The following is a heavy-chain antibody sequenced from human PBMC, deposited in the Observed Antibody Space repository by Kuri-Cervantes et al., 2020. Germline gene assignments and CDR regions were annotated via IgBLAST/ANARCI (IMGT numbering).Heavy chain of an antibody. Sequence: GSLRLSCAVSGYSISSNYYWGWIRQPPGKGLEWIGSIYHSGSTYYNPSLKSRVTISVDTSKNQFSLKLTSVTAADTAVYYCAREWITFYYDSSGYQGFDSWGQGTLVTVSS. CDR1: GYSISSNYY. CDR3: AREWITFYYDSSGYQGFDS. D-gene: IGHD3-22*01. J-gene: IGHJ4*02. CDR2: IYHSGST. V-gene: IGHV4-38-2*02.